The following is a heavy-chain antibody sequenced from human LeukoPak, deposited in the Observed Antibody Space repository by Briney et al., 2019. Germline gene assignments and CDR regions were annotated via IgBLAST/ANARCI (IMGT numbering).Heavy chain of an antibody. CDR2: IVYSGST. D-gene: IGHD5-24*01. V-gene: IGHV4-59*08. CDR3: ARHREMDSYEAFDM. Sequence: SETLSLTRTVSGGSISSYYWSWIRQPPGKGLEWIGFIVYSGSTNYNPSLKSRVTISIDTSNNQLSLKLSSVTAADTAVYYCARHREMDSYEAFDMWGQGTMVTVSS. CDR1: GGSISSYY. J-gene: IGHJ3*02.